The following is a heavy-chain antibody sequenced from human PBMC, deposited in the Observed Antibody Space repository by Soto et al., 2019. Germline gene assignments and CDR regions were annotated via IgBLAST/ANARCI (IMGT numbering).Heavy chain of an antibody. CDR3: ARAGTNMVQFDY. CDR1: GGSINSYF. J-gene: IGHJ4*02. Sequence: PSETLSLTCTVSGGSINSYFWSWIRQSPGKGLEWIGHIYYSGSTSYSPSLKSRVSISVDTSKNQFSLEVHSVTAADTAVYYCARAGTNMVQFDYWGQGTLVTFSS. CDR2: IYYSGST. D-gene: IGHD3-10*01. V-gene: IGHV4-59*01.